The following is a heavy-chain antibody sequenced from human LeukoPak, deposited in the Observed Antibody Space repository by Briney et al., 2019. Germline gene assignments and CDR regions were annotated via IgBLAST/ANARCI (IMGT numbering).Heavy chain of an antibody. CDR2: ISYDGSNK. Sequence: GRSLRLSCAASGFTFSSYAMHWVRQAPGKGLEWVAVISYDGSNKYYADSVKDRFTISRDNSKNTLYLQMNSLRAEDTAVYYCARSIVGATLVDYWGQGTLVTVSS. J-gene: IGHJ4*02. V-gene: IGHV3-30*04. CDR1: GFTFSSYA. CDR3: ARSIVGATLVDY. D-gene: IGHD1-26*01.